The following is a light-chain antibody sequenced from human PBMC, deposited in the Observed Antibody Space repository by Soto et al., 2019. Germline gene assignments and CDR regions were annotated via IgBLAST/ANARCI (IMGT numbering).Light chain of an antibody. CDR1: NSDVGGYNY. V-gene: IGLV2-14*01. J-gene: IGLJ3*02. Sequence: QSVLTQPASVSGSPGQSITISCTGTNSDVGGYNYVSWYQQHPGKAPKLMIYEVSHRPSGVSNRFSGSKAGNTASLTISGLQAEDEADYYCISYRSSSTLLFGGGTKLTVL. CDR2: EVS. CDR3: ISYRSSSTLL.